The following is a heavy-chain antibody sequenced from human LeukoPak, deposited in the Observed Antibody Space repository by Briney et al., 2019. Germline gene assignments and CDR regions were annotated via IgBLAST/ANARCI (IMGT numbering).Heavy chain of an antibody. J-gene: IGHJ6*02. Sequence: PSQTLSLTCTVSGGSISSGDYYWSWIRQPPGKGLEWIGYIYYSGSTYYNPSLKSRVTISVDTSKNRFSLKLSSVTAADTAVYYCARDIVVVPAAIGYGMDVWGQGTTVTVSS. CDR3: ARDIVVVPAAIGYGMDV. CDR2: IYYSGST. D-gene: IGHD2-2*01. CDR1: GGSISSGDYY. V-gene: IGHV4-30-4*01.